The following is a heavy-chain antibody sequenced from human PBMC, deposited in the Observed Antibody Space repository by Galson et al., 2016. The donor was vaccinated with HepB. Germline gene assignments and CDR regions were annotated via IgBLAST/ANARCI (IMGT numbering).Heavy chain of an antibody. J-gene: IGHJ4*02. CDR1: GYSFTTYW. CDR3: ARSADLDY. Sequence: QSGAEVKKPGESLKISCKGSGYSFTTYWIAWVRQMPGKGLEYMGIIYPADSDTRYSPSFQGQVTISADRSISTAYLQWGSLKASDTAMYFCARSADLDYWGQGTLVTVSS. CDR2: IYPADSDT. V-gene: IGHV5-51*01.